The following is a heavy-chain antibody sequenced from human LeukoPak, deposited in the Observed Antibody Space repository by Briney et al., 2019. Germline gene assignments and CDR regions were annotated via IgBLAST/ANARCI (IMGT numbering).Heavy chain of an antibody. D-gene: IGHD3-22*01. Sequence: GGSLRLSCAVSGFTVSGNYMSWVRQAPGKGLEWVSLIYSGGTTYYADSVKGRFTISRDNSKNTLYLQMNSLRAEDTAVYYCAKDHFYYDSSGSGFDYWGQGTLVTVSS. CDR1: GFTVSGNY. CDR3: AKDHFYYDSSGSGFDY. V-gene: IGHV3-53*01. J-gene: IGHJ4*02. CDR2: IYSGGTT.